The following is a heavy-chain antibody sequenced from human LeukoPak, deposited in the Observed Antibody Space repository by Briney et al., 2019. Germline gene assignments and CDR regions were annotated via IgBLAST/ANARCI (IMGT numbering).Heavy chain of an antibody. CDR3: ARGGFIGSSWYLDY. V-gene: IGHV1-69*04. CDR1: GYTFTSYG. J-gene: IGHJ4*02. D-gene: IGHD6-13*01. Sequence: ASVKVSCKASGYTFTSYGISWVRQAPGQGLEWMGRIIPIIGLANYAQKFQGRVTITADKSTSTAYMELSSLRSEDTAIYYCARGGFIGSSWYLDYWGQGTLVTVSS. CDR2: IIPIIGLA.